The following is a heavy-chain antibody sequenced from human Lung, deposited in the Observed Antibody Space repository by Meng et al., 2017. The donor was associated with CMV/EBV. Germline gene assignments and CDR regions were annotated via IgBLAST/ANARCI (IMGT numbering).Heavy chain of an antibody. J-gene: IGHJ6*02. CDR2: IRYDGSNK. D-gene: IGHD6-19*01. CDR3: ARALFQQWPTRTGYYGMDV. V-gene: IGHV3-30*02. Sequence: GESLKISCAASGFTFSSYGMHWVRQAPGKGLEWGAFIRYDGSNKYYADSVKGRFTISRDNSKNTLYLQMNNLRAEDTAVYYCARALFQQWPTRTGYYGMDVWGQGTTVTVSS. CDR1: GFTFSSYG.